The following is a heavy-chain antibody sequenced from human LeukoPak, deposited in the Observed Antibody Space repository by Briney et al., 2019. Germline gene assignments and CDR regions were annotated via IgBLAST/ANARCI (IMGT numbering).Heavy chain of an antibody. V-gene: IGHV3-7*01. CDR1: GLTFNTYW. CDR2: IREDGSMK. CDR3: ARDLTYYFDSRGYYDAFDV. Sequence: GGSLRLSCVAPGLTFNTYWMTWVRQAPGRGLEWVANIREDGSMKYYLDSVKGRFTISRDNAKNSVFLQMNSLRAEDTATYYCARDLTYYFDSRGYYDAFDVWGQGTMVTVSS. J-gene: IGHJ3*01. D-gene: IGHD3-22*01.